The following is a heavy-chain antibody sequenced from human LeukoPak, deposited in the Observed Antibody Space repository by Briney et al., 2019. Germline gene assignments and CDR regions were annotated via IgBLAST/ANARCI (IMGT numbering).Heavy chain of an antibody. J-gene: IGHJ5*02. V-gene: IGHV3-23*01. Sequence: PGGSLRLSCAASGFXFXSYVMSWVRQAPXXGXXWVSAISGSGGSTYYADSVKGRFTISRDNSKNTLYLQMNSLRAEDTAVYYCAKDRYGVVIIDPWFDPWGQGTLVTVSS. D-gene: IGHD3-3*01. CDR3: AKDRYGVVIIDPWFDP. CDR1: GFXFXSYV. CDR2: ISGSGGST.